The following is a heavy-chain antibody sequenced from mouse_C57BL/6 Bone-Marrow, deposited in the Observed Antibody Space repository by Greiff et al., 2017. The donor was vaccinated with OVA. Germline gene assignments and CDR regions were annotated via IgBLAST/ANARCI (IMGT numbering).Heavy chain of an antibody. V-gene: IGHV1-4*01. CDR1: GYTFTSYT. CDR3: ARIYYGSAWFAY. J-gene: IGHJ3*01. CDR2: INPSSGYT. Sequence: QVQLQQSGADLARPGASVKMSCKASGYTFTSYTMPWVKQRPGQGLEWIGYINPSSGYTKYNQKFKDKATLTADKSSSTAYMQLSSLTSEDSAVYYCARIYYGSAWFAYWGQGTLVTVSA. D-gene: IGHD1-1*01.